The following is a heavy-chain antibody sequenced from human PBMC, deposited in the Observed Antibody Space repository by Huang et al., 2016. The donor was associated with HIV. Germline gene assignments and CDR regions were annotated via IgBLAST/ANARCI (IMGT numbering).Heavy chain of an antibody. CDR2: IRKDEGEK. J-gene: IGHJ5*02. V-gene: IGHV3-7*03. Sequence: EVQLVESGGRLVQPGGSLRLSCATPGFTFTSYWMTWVRQARGKGLEWVANIRKDEGEKHYGDSVRGRFTIARDNANNSLYLQRNNLRADDTAIYYCVRSPGYCTTSVLWFDPWGQGTLVTVSP. CDR1: GFTFTSYW. D-gene: IGHD2-8*01. CDR3: VRSPGYCTTSVLWFDP.